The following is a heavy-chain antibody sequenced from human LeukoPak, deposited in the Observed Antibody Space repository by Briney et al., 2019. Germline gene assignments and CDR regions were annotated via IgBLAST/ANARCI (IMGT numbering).Heavy chain of an antibody. CDR3: ARGEAVAGLYYYYGMDV. D-gene: IGHD6-19*01. Sequence: SQTLSLTCAISGDSVSSNSAAWNWIRQSPSRGLEWLGRTYYRAKWYNDYAVSVKSRITINPDTSKNQFSLQLNSVTPEDTAVYYCARGEAVAGLYYYYGMDVWGQGTTVTVSS. J-gene: IGHJ6*02. CDR1: GDSVSSNSAA. CDR2: TYYRAKWYN. V-gene: IGHV6-1*01.